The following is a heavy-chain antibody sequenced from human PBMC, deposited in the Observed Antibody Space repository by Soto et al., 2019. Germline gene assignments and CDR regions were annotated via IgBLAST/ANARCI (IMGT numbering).Heavy chain of an antibody. J-gene: IGHJ4*02. D-gene: IGHD2-15*01. CDR2: INAGNGNT. CDR1: WYTFTNYA. Sequence: GGSVKVSCKGSWYTFTNYAMHLVGQAPGQNFECIGWINAGNGNTKYSQKFQGRVTITRDTSASTAYMELSSLRSEDTAVYYCARDGYCSGGSCYSGLDYWGQGTLVTVSS. CDR3: ARDGYCSGGSCYSGLDY. V-gene: IGHV1-3*01.